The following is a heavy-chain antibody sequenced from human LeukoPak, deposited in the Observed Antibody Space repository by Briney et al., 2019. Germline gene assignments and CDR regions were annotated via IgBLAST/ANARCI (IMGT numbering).Heavy chain of an antibody. Sequence: GGSLRLSCAASGFTFSSYSMNWVRQAPGKGLEWISYISTSSGTIYYADSVKGRFTISRDNAKNSLFLQMNSLRADDTAVYYCARDCSSTSCYDYWGQGTLVTVSS. CDR1: GFTFSSYS. D-gene: IGHD2-2*01. V-gene: IGHV3-48*01. J-gene: IGHJ4*02. CDR2: ISTSSGTI. CDR3: ARDCSSTSCYDY.